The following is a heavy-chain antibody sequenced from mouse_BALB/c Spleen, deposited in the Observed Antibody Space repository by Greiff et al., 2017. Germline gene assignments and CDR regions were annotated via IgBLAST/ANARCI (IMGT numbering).Heavy chain of an antibody. Sequence: EVKLQESGPGLVKPSQTVSLTCTVTGYSITNGNHWWNWIRQVSGNKLEWMGYISSSGSTDSNPSLKSRISITRDTSKNQFFLQLNSVTTEDTATYYCARMSYGSRYYWGQGTTLTVSS. CDR2: ISSSGST. V-gene: IGHV3-4*02. D-gene: IGHD1-1*01. CDR3: ARMSYGSRYY. J-gene: IGHJ2*01. CDR1: GYSITNGNHW.